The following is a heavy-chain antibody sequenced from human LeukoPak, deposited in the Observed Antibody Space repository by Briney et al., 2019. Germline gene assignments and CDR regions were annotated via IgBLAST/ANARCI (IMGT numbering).Heavy chain of an antibody. CDR1: GYTFTGYY. Sequence: ASVKVSCKASGYTFTGYYMHWVRQAPGQGLEWMGWINPNSGGTNYAQKFQGRVTMTRDTSISTAYMELSRLRSDDTAVYYCARVTGTSIIAARPVYYFDYWGQGTLVTVSS. CDR2: INPNSGGT. J-gene: IGHJ4*02. V-gene: IGHV1-2*02. D-gene: IGHD6-6*01. CDR3: ARVTGTSIIAARPVYYFDY.